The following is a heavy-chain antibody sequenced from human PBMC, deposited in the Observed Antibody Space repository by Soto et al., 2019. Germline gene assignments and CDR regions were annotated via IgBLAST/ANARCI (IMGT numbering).Heavy chain of an antibody. CDR1: GFTVSSYA. Sequence: QVQLVESGGGVVQPGRSQRLSCAASGFTVSSYAMHWVRQAPGKGPEWVAVVWYDGDNKYYADSVKGRFTISRDNSKNTLYLQMNSLRAEETAVYYCARDIDRYSYGLDYWGQGTLVTVSS. CDR2: VWYDGDNK. D-gene: IGHD5-18*01. J-gene: IGHJ4*02. V-gene: IGHV3-33*01. CDR3: ARDIDRYSYGLDY.